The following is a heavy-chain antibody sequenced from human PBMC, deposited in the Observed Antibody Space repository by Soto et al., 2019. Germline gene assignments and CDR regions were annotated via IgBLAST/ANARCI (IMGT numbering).Heavy chain of an antibody. CDR2: IIPIFGTA. CDR3: ARSGAGGRKWLAFYYYHGMDL. V-gene: IGHV1-69*01. D-gene: IGHD6-19*01. Sequence: QVQLVQSGAEVKKPGSSVKVSCKASGGTFSSYAISWVRQAPGQGLEWMGGIIPIFGTANYAQKFQGRVTITADESTSTAYSEQGKLRFEEPGVYYSARSGAGGRKWLAFYYYHGMDLLGQGNTVTGSS. CDR1: GGTFSSYA. J-gene: IGHJ6*01.